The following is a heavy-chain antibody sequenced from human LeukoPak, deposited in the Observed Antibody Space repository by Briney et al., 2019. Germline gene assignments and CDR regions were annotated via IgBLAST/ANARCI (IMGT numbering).Heavy chain of an antibody. CDR2: ISGSGGST. D-gene: IGHD3-10*01. V-gene: IGHV3-23*01. J-gene: IGHJ4*02. Sequence: PGGSLRLSCAASGFTFSSYAMSWVRQAPGKGLEWVSAISGSGGSTYYADSVKGRFTISRDNSKNTLYLQMNSLRAEDTAVYYCAKDALHDYYGSGSLDYWGQGTLVTVSS. CDR3: AKDALHDYYGSGSLDY. CDR1: GFTFSSYA.